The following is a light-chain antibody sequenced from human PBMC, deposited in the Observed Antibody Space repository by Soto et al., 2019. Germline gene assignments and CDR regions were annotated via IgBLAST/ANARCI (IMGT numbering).Light chain of an antibody. CDR2: EVT. V-gene: IGLV2-14*01. CDR3: SSYPSSTAYV. Sequence: QSALAQPASVSGSPGQSITISCTGTSSDVGGYNYVSWYQLHPGKAPKLILYEVTNRPSGVSDRFSGSKSGNTASLTISGPQAEDEADYYCSSYPSSTAYVFGTGTK. CDR1: SSDVGGYNY. J-gene: IGLJ1*01.